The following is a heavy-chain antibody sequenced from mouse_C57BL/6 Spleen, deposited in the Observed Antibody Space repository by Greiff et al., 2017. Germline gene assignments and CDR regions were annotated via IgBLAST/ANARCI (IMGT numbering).Heavy chain of an antibody. D-gene: IGHD4-1*01. J-gene: IGHJ4*01. CDR2: IHPNSGST. CDR1: GYTFTSYW. Sequence: QVQLQKPGAELVKPGASVKLSCKASGYTFTSYWMHWVKQRPGQGLEWIGMIHPNSGSTNYNEKFKSKATLTVDKSSSTAYMQLSSLTSEDSAVYYCARTGLYAMDYWGQGTLVTASS. V-gene: IGHV1-64*01. CDR3: ARTGLYAMDY.